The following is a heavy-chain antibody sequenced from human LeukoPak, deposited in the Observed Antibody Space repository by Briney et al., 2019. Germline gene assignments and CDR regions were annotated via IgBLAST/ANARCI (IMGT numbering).Heavy chain of an antibody. Sequence: ASVKVSCKASGATFTSYGISWVRQAPGQGLEWMGWISTYNGNTNYAQKFQGRVTMTTDTSTSTAYMELRSLRSDDTAVYYCARVLLSYDSSGYYPNWGQGTLVTVSS. CDR2: ISTYNGNT. D-gene: IGHD3-22*01. CDR3: ARVLLSYDSSGYYPN. J-gene: IGHJ4*02. V-gene: IGHV1-18*01. CDR1: GATFTSYG.